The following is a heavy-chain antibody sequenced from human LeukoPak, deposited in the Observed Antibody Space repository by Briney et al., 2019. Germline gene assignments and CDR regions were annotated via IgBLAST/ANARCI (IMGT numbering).Heavy chain of an antibody. J-gene: IGHJ4*02. CDR3: ARHIPGNPYFDY. CDR2: INHSGST. Sequence: SETLSLTCAVYGGSFSGYYWSWIRQPPGKGLEWIGEINHSGSTNYNPPLKSRVTISVETSKNQFSLKLRSVTAADTAIYYCARHIPGNPYFDYWGQGTLVTVSS. CDR1: GGSFSGYY. D-gene: IGHD2-21*01. V-gene: IGHV4-34*01.